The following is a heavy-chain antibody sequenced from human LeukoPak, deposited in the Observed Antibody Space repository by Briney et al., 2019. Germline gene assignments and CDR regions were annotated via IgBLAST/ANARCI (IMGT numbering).Heavy chain of an antibody. CDR2: ISSSSSTI. J-gene: IGHJ4*02. CDR1: GFTFSSYS. D-gene: IGHD1-26*01. Sequence: GGSLRLSCAASGFTFSSYSMNWVRQAPGKGLEWVSYISSSSSTIYYADSVKGRFTISRDNAKNSLYLQMNSLRAEDTAVYYCAREGELLPDYWGQGTLVTVSS. CDR3: AREGELLPDY. V-gene: IGHV3-48*04.